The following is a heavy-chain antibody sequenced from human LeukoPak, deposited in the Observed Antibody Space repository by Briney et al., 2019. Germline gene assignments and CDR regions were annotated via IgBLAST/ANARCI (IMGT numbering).Heavy chain of an antibody. CDR3: AREDGWYAFDF. CDR2: IDSDETNT. CDR1: GFTFSSYR. Sequence: PGGSLRLSCAASGFTFSSYRMHWVRQAPGKGLMWVSRIDSDETNTIYAGSVKGRFTISRDNAKNILYLQMNSLTVDDTALYHCAREDGWYAFDFWGQGALVRVSS. D-gene: IGHD6-19*01. V-gene: IGHV3-74*01. J-gene: IGHJ4*02.